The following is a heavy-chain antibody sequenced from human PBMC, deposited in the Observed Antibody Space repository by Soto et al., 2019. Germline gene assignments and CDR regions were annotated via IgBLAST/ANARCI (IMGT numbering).Heavy chain of an antibody. CDR1: GFTFSSYA. D-gene: IGHD3-3*01. V-gene: IGHV3-23*01. Sequence: GGSLSLSCAASGFTFSSYAMSWVRQAPGKGLEWVSAISGSGGSTYYSDSVKGRFTISRDNSKNTLYLQMNSLRAEDTAVYYCAKAAPFTIFGVVISYFDYWGQGTLVTVSS. CDR3: AKAAPFTIFGVVISYFDY. J-gene: IGHJ4*02. CDR2: ISGSGGST.